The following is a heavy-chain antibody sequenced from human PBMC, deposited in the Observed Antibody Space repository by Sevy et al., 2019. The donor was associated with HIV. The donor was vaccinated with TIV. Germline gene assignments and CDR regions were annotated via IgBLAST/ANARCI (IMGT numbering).Heavy chain of an antibody. CDR2: ISGSGGNT. CDR1: GFSFSNYA. J-gene: IGHJ4*02. V-gene: IGHV3-23*01. Sequence: GGSLRLSCAASGFSFSNYAMSWVRQAPGKGLEWVSSISGSGGNTYYADSVKGRFTISRDNSKNTLYLQMNSLRAEDTDAYYCAKDRVANGNSEYFDYWGQGTLVTVSS. D-gene: IGHD2-8*01. CDR3: AKDRVANGNSEYFDY.